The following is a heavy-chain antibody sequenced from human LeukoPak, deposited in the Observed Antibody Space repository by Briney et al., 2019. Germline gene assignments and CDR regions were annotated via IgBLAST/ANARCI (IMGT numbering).Heavy chain of an antibody. J-gene: IGHJ4*02. V-gene: IGHV4-4*02. CDR2: IYHSGNI. CDR1: GGSMSSSNW. Sequence: SSETLSLTCAVSGGSMSSSNWWSWVRQPPGKGLEWIGEIYHSGNINYNPSLKTRVTISVDKSKNQFSLKLNSVTAADTAVYYCARQQWLVRYFDYWGQGTLVTVSS. CDR3: ARQQWLVRYFDY. D-gene: IGHD6-19*01.